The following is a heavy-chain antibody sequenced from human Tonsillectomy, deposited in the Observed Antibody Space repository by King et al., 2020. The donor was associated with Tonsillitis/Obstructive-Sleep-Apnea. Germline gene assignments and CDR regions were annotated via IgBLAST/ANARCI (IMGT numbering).Heavy chain of an antibody. CDR3: ARIGDNSDAFDI. D-gene: IGHD4-23*01. J-gene: IGHJ3*02. CDR2: IYPDESDT. CDR1: GYSFTRYW. V-gene: IGHV5-51*01. Sequence: QLVQSGAEVKKPGESLKISCKGSGYSFTRYWIAWVRQMPGKGLEWMGIIYPDESDTRYSPSFQGQVTISADKSISTSYLQWSSLKASDTALYYCARIGDNSDAFDIWGQGTMCTVSP.